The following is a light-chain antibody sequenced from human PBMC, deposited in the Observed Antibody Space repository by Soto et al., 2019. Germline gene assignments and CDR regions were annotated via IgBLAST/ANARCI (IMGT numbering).Light chain of an antibody. CDR3: QQFGSSPLLT. Sequence: EIVLTQSPGTLSLSPGERATLSCRASQSVSSTKLAGYQQRPGQAPRLLIFGASNRATGVPDRFSGSGSGTDFTLAISRLEPEDFAVYYCQQFGSSPLLTFGGGTKVEIK. V-gene: IGKV3-20*01. CDR2: GAS. CDR1: QSVSSTK. J-gene: IGKJ4*01.